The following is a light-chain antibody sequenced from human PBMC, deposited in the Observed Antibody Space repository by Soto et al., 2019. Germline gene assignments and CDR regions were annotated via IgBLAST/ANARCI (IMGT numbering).Light chain of an antibody. Sequence: DIQLTQSQSFLSASVGDRVTIACRASQGISNFLAWYQQKAGKAPKLLIYAASTLQSGVPSRFSSSGSGTEFTLTITSVQPEDCATYYCQQHNYYPLTFGGGTKGDIK. V-gene: IGKV1-9*01. CDR3: QQHNYYPLT. CDR2: AAS. CDR1: QGISNF. J-gene: IGKJ4*01.